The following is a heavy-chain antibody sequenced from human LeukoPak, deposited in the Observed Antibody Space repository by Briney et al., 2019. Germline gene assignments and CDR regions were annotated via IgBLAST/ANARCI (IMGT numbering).Heavy chain of an antibody. D-gene: IGHD4-11*01. Sequence: PSETLSLTCTVSGGSISSYYWSWIRQPAGKGLGWIGRIFSSESTNYNPSLKGRVTMSLDTSKNQFSLRLSSVTAADTAVYYCARAPLTVKDAFDIWGQGTMVTVSS. CDR2: IFSSEST. V-gene: IGHV4-4*07. J-gene: IGHJ3*02. CDR3: ARAPLTVKDAFDI. CDR1: GGSISSYY.